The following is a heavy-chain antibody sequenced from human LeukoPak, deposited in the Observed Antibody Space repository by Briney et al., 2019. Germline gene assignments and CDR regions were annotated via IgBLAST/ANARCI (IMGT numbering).Heavy chain of an antibody. CDR2: INHSGST. Sequence: SETLSLTCAVYGGSFSGYYWSWIRQPPGKGLEWIGEINHSGSTNYNPSVKSRVTISVDTSKNQFSLKLSSVTAADTAVYYCARGNIGPYYFDYWGQGTLVTVSS. V-gene: IGHV4-34*01. J-gene: IGHJ4*02. CDR3: ARGNIGPYYFDY. D-gene: IGHD2/OR15-2a*01. CDR1: GGSFSGYY.